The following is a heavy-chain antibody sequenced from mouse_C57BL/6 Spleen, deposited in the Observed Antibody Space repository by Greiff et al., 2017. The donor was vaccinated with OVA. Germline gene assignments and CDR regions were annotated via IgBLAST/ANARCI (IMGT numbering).Heavy chain of an antibody. CDR1: GYAFSSSW. J-gene: IGHJ1*03. V-gene: IGHV1-82*01. CDR3: ARSEDLNWPWYFDV. CDR2: IYAGDGDT. Sequence: QVQLQQSGPELVKPGASVKISCKASGYAFSSSWMNWVKQRPGKGLEWIGRIYAGDGDTNYNGKFKGKATLTADKSSSTAYMQLSSLTSEDSAVYFCARSEDLNWPWYFDVGGTGTTVTVSS. D-gene: IGHD4-1*01.